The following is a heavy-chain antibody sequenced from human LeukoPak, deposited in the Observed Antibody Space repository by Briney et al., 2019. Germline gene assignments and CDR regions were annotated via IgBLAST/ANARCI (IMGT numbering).Heavy chain of an antibody. CDR3: SRDRGGYSYGPNFDY. Sequence: PEGSLRLSCTASGFALGDYGMSWFRQAPGKGLEWVGFIRSKAYGGTTEYAASVKGRFTISRDDSKSIAYLQMNSLKTEDTAVYYCSRDRGGYSYGPNFDYWGQGTLVTVSS. V-gene: IGHV3-49*03. J-gene: IGHJ4*02. CDR1: GFALGDYG. CDR2: IRSKAYGGTT. D-gene: IGHD5-18*01.